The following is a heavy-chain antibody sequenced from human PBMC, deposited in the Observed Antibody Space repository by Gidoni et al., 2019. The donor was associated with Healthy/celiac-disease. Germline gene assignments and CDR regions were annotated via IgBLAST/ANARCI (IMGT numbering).Heavy chain of an antibody. D-gene: IGHD5-12*01. CDR3: AKGLEMATPYGMDV. J-gene: IGHJ6*02. Sequence: EVQRVEAGGGLVQPGGSLRLSCAASGFSVRSYAMSWVRQAPGKGLEWVSAISGSGGSTYYADSVKGRFTISRDHSKTTLYLQMTSLRAEDTAVYSCAKGLEMATPYGMDVWGQGTTVTVSS. CDR2: ISGSGGST. CDR1: GFSVRSYA. V-gene: IGHV3-23*04.